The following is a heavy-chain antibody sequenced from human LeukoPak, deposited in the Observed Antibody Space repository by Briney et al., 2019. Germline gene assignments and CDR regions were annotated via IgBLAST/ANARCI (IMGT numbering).Heavy chain of an antibody. CDR2: IHYDGSRR. J-gene: IGHJ4*02. V-gene: IGHV3-33*01. Sequence: GGSLRLSCAASGFTFSSYGMHWVRQAPGKGLEWVAVIHYDGSRRHYADSVKGRFTIPRDDSKNTLFLEMNSLSAEDTAVYYCAREESAYYREFWGQGTLLTVSS. D-gene: IGHD3-3*01. CDR1: GFTFSSYG. CDR3: AREESAYYREF.